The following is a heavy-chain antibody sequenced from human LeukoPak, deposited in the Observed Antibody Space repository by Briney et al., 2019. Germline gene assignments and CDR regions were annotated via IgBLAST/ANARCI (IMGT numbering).Heavy chain of an antibody. CDR3: STASHQYCSRTTC. CDR2: IKSKTDAGTT. D-gene: IGHD2-2*01. V-gene: IGHV3-15*01. CDR1: GFTFSNAY. J-gene: IGHJ4*02. Sequence: GGSLRLSCAASGFTFSNAYMNWVRQAPGKGLEWVGRIKSKTDAGTTDYAAPVKGRFTISRDDSKDTLYLQMNSLKTEDTAVYYCSTASHQYCSRTTCWGQGTLVTVSS.